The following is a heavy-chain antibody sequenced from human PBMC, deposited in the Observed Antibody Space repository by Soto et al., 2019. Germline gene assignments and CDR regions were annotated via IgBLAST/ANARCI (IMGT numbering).Heavy chain of an antibody. D-gene: IGHD1-26*01. V-gene: IGHV3-33*01. CDR2: IWYDGSNK. CDR1: GFTFSSYG. Sequence: QVQLVESGGGVVQPGRSLRLSCAASGFTFSSYGMHWVRQAPGKGLEWVAVIWYDGSNKYYADYVKGRLTISRDNSKNTLNLQMNSLRGYDTAVYYGARDQSSGGRPSNWVDTWGQGTMDRVSS. CDR3: ARDQSSGGRPSNWVDT. J-gene: IGHJ5*02.